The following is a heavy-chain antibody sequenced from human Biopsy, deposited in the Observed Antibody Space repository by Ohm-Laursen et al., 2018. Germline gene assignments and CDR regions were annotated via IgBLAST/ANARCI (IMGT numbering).Heavy chain of an antibody. CDR1: GFTFSSYT. Sequence: SLRLSCAASGFTFSSYTINWVRQAPGKGLEWVSSISSTSSYIYYADSVKGRFTISRDNAKNSPYLQMNSLSAEDTAVYYCARDLKLKDSSGSSYYYGMDVWGQGTTVTVSS. CDR3: ARDLKLKDSSGSSYYYGMDV. CDR2: ISSTSSYI. D-gene: IGHD3-22*01. V-gene: IGHV3-21*01. J-gene: IGHJ6*02.